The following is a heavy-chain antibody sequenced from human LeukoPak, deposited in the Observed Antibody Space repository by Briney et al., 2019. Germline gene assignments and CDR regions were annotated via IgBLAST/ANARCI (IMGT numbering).Heavy chain of an antibody. D-gene: IGHD2-15*01. V-gene: IGHV3-30*03. Sequence: GGSLRLSCAASGFTFSSYGMHWVRQAPGKGLEWVAVISYDGSNKYYADSVKGRFTISRDNSKNTLYLQMNSLRAEDTAVYYCARPVVAATTETLYNWFDPWGQGTLVTVSS. CDR2: ISYDGSNK. CDR3: ARPVVAATTETLYNWFDP. J-gene: IGHJ5*02. CDR1: GFTFSSYG.